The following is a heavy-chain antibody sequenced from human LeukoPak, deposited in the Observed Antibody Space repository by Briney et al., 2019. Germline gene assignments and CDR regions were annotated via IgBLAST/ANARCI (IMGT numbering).Heavy chain of an antibody. V-gene: IGHV4-39*07. CDR2: IYYSGNT. D-gene: IGHD4-17*01. CDR3: ARIDYGDYEGWFDP. Sequence: SETLSLTCSVSGGSIRSTTYYWGWIRQPPGKGLEWIGSIYYSGNTYYSPSLMSRVTISVDTSKNQFSLNLSSVTAADTAVYYCARIDYGDYEGWFDPWGQGTLVTVSS. CDR1: GGSIRSTTYY. J-gene: IGHJ5*02.